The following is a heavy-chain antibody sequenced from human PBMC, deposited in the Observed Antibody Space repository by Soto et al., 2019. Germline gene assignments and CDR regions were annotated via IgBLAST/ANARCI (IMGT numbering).Heavy chain of an antibody. CDR1: GGSISSDY. J-gene: IGHJ4*02. Sequence: LSLTCTVSGGSISSDYWSWIRQPPGKGLEWIGYTFYSGSTNYNPSLKSRVTISLDASKNQLSLKLSSVTAADTAVYYCAREALRRGYSYGTFDYWGQGTLVTVSS. V-gene: IGHV4-59*01. CDR2: TFYSGST. D-gene: IGHD5-18*01. CDR3: AREALRRGYSYGTFDY.